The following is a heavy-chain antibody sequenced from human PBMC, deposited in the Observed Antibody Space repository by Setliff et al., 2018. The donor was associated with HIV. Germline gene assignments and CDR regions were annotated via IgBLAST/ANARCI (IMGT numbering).Heavy chain of an antibody. CDR1: GYTFSTYS. Sequence: ASVKVSCKASGYTFSTYSIHWVRQAPGQRLEWMGWINPGSGNTQYSQKLQGRITITRDSSASAVYLELSSLRFEDTAVYYCARVYCSGGACYSLNSWGQGALVTVSS. J-gene: IGHJ4*02. CDR3: ARVYCSGGACYSLNS. CDR2: INPGSGNT. D-gene: IGHD2-15*01. V-gene: IGHV1-3*01.